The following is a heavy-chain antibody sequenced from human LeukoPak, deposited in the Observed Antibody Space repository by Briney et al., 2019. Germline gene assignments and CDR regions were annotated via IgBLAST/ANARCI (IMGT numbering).Heavy chain of an antibody. V-gene: IGHV1-69*05. CDR1: GGTFSSYA. CDR3: ASGGNPYSYYYYYYMDV. J-gene: IGHJ6*03. D-gene: IGHD2-15*01. CDR2: IIPIFGTA. Sequence: SVKVSRKASGGTFSSYAISWVRQAPGQGLEWMGRIIPIFGTANYAQKFQGRVTITTDESTSTAYMELSSLRSEDTAVYYCASGGNPYSYYYYYYMDVWGKGTTVTVSS.